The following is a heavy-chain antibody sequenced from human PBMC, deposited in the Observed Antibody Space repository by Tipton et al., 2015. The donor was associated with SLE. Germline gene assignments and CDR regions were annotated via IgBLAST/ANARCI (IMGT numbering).Heavy chain of an antibody. CDR2: IIPIFGTA. Sequence: QLVQSGAEVKKPGESLRISCKGSGYSFTSYWISWVRQAPGQGLEWMGGIIPIFGTANYAQKSQGRVTITADESTSTAYMELSSLRSEDTAVYYCAREGLGVAYWAYWGQGTLVTVSS. J-gene: IGHJ4*02. V-gene: IGHV1-69*01. CDR3: AREGLGVAYWAY. D-gene: IGHD2-8*02. CDR1: GYSFTSYW.